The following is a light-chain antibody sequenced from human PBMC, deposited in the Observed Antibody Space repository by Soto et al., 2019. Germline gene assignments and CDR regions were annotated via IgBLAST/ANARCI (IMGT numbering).Light chain of an antibody. CDR1: QSISSW. Sequence: DIPMTQSPSTLSASVGDRVTITFRASQSISSWLAWYQQKPGKAPKLLIYKASSLESGVPSRFSGSGSGTEFTLTISSLQPVDFATYYCQQYNIFWTFGQVAKVDI. CDR2: KAS. V-gene: IGKV1-5*03. CDR3: QQYNIFWT. J-gene: IGKJ1*01.